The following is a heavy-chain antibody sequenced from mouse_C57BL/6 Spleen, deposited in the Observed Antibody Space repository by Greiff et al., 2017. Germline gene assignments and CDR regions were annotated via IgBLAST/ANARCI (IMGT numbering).Heavy chain of an antibody. CDR2: ISYDGSN. CDR3: AREGYGRMDY. Sequence: EVKLQESGPGLVKPSQSLSLTCSVTGYSITSGYYWNWIRQFPGNKLEWMGYISYDGSNNYNPSLKNRISITRDTSNNQFFLKLNSVTTEDTAIYYCAREGYGRMDYWGQGTSVTVSS. CDR1: GYSITSGYY. D-gene: IGHD2-2*01. V-gene: IGHV3-6*01. J-gene: IGHJ4*01.